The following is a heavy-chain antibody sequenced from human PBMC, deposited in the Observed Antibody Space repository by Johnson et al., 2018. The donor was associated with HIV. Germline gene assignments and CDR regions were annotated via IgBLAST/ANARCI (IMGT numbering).Heavy chain of an antibody. CDR3: AKEMYYFNSGNHFDAFHV. V-gene: IGHV3-30*02. Sequence: QMQLVESGGGVVQPGGSLRLSCAASGFTFSSYGMHWVRQAPGKGLAWVAFIRSDGRNKSYADSVRGRFTISRDNSKNTLSLQMNTLRAEDTAVYYCAKEMYYFNSGNHFDAFHVWGQGTLVTVSS. J-gene: IGHJ3*01. CDR1: GFTFSSYG. D-gene: IGHD3-10*01. CDR2: IRSDGRNK.